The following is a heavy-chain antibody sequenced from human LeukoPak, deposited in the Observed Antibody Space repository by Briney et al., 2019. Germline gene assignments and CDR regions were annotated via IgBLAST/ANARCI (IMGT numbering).Heavy chain of an antibody. CDR3: AREHPGELPDY. CDR2: IYYSGST. Sequence: SETLSLTCTVSGGSISGYYWSWIRQPPGKGLEWIGYIYYSGSTNYNPSLKSRVTISVDTSKNQFSLKLSSVTAADTAVYYCAREHPGELPDYWGQGTLVTVSS. V-gene: IGHV4-59*01. J-gene: IGHJ4*02. CDR1: GGSISGYY. D-gene: IGHD1-26*01.